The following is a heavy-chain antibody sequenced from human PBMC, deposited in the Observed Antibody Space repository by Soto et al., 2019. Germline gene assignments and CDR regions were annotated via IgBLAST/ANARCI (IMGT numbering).Heavy chain of an antibody. CDR1: GYTFTSYY. J-gene: IGHJ6*02. V-gene: IGHV1-46*01. CDR3: AGDALYGSGSYFAGWYYYYGMDV. CDR2: INPSGGST. D-gene: IGHD3-10*01. Sequence: ASVKVSCKASGYTFTSYYMHWVRQAPGQGLEWMGIINPSGGSTSYAQKFQGRVTMTRDTSTSTVYMELSSLRSEDTAVYYCAGDALYGSGSYFAGWYYYYGMDVWGQGTTVTVSS.